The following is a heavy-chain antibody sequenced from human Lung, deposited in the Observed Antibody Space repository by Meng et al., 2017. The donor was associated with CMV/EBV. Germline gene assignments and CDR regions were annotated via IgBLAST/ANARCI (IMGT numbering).Heavy chain of an antibody. V-gene: IGHV3-64*02. Sequence: GESLKISCAASGFTFSSYAMHWVRQAPGKGLEYVSAISSSGGSTYYADSVKGRFTISRDNSKNTLYLQMGSLRAEDMAVYYCARDHDYDFWSGYVDYWGQGTLVTV. J-gene: IGHJ4*02. CDR2: ISSSGGST. CDR3: ARDHDYDFWSGYVDY. D-gene: IGHD3-3*01. CDR1: GFTFSSYA.